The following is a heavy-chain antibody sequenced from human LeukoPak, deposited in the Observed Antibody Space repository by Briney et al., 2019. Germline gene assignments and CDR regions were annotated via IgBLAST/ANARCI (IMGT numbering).Heavy chain of an antibody. Sequence: PSETLSLTCTVSGGSISSYYWSWIRQPPGKGLEWIGYIYYSGSTYYNPSLKSRVTISVDTSKNQFSLKLSSVTAADTAVYYCARIIGAYYGMDVWGQGTTVTVSS. CDR2: IYYSGST. V-gene: IGHV4-59*12. CDR1: GGSISSYY. J-gene: IGHJ6*02. D-gene: IGHD1-26*01. CDR3: ARIIGAYYGMDV.